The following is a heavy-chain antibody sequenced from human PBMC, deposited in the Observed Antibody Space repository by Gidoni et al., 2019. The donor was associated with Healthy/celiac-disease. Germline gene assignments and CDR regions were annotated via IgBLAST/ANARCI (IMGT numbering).Heavy chain of an antibody. CDR2: IYYSGST. CDR3: AREIVSGSQYFDY. Sequence: QVQLQESGPGLVKPSQTLSLTCTVSGGSISSGGYYWRWIRQHPGKGLEWIGYIYYSGSTYYNPSLKSRVTISVDTSKNQFSLKLSSVTAADTAVYYCAREIVSGSQYFDYWGQGTLVTVSS. D-gene: IGHD1-26*01. J-gene: IGHJ4*02. CDR1: GGSISSGGYY. V-gene: IGHV4-31*03.